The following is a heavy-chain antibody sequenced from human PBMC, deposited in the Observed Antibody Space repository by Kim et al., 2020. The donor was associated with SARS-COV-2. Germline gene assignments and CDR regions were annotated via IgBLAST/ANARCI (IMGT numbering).Heavy chain of an antibody. V-gene: IGHV3-30*04. Sequence: GGSLRLSCAASGFGFSNYAMHWVRQAAGKGPEWVAVISDDGSNIYYAESVKGRFTFSRDNSKNTLYLQMNYLRPEDTAVYYCARVPGYSGFNYGPYYFDFWGQGTLVAVSS. D-gene: IGHD5-12*01. CDR2: ISDDGSNI. CDR3: ARVPGYSGFNYGPYYFDF. CDR1: GFGFSNYA. J-gene: IGHJ4*02.